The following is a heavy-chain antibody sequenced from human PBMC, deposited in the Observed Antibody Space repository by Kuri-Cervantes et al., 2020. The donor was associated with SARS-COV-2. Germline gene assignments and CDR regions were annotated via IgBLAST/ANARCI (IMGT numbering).Heavy chain of an antibody. V-gene: IGHV3-21*01. CDR2: ISSSSSYI. J-gene: IGHJ4*02. D-gene: IGHD6-6*01. CDR1: GFTFSSYS. Sequence: GESLKISCAASGFTFSSYSMNWVRQAPGKGLEWVSSISSSSSYIYYADSVKGRFTISRDNAENSLYLQMNSLRAEDTAVYYCARSPYSSSLIDYWGQGTLVTVSS. CDR3: ARSPYSSSLIDY.